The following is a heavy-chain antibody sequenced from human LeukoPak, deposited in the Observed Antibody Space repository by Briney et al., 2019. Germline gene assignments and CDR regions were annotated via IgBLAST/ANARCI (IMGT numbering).Heavy chain of an antibody. J-gene: IGHJ4*02. CDR3: ARVFKGAVFGVVTGDY. CDR2: INHSGST. CDR1: GGSFSGYY. Sequence: MSSETLSLTCAVYGGSFSGYYWSWIRQPPGKGLEWIGEINHSGSTNYNPSLKSRVTISVDTSKNQFSLKLSSVTAADTAVYYCARVFKGAVFGVVTGDYWGQGTLVTVSS. D-gene: IGHD3-3*01. V-gene: IGHV4-34*01.